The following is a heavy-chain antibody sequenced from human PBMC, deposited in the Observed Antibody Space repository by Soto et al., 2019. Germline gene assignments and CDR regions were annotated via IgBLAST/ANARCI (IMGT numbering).Heavy chain of an antibody. CDR1: GGSISSGGYY. J-gene: IGHJ4*02. CDR2: IYYSGST. D-gene: IGHD3-10*01. CDR3: ARANSGWFGELNNFDY. V-gene: IGHV4-30-4*01. Sequence: QVQLQESGPGLVKPSQTLSLTCTVSGGSISSGGYYWSWIRQPPGKGLEWIGYIYYSGSTYYNPSLKSRVTISVDTSKNQFSLKLSSVTAADTAVYYCARANSGWFGELNNFDYWGQGTLVTVSS.